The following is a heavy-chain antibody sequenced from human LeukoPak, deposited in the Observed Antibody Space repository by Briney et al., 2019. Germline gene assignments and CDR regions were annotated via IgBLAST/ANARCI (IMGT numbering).Heavy chain of an antibody. CDR1: GGSISSSSYY. V-gene: IGHV4-39*01. J-gene: IGHJ4*02. D-gene: IGHD3-10*01. Sequence: PSETLSLTCTVSGGSISSSSYYWGWIRQPPGKGLEWIGSIYYSGSTYYNPSLKSRVTLSVDTSKSQFSLKLSSVTAADTAIYYCARLIWVGELSHFFDYWGQGTLVTVSS. CDR3: ARLIWVGELSHFFDY. CDR2: IYYSGST.